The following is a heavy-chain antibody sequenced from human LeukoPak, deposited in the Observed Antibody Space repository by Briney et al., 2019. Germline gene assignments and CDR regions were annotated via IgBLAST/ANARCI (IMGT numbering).Heavy chain of an antibody. V-gene: IGHV3-11*01. CDR1: GFTFSDYY. Sequence: PGGSLRLSCAASGFTFSDYYMSWIRQAPGKGLEWVSYITSSGSAIYYADSVRGRFTISRDNARNSMFLHMDDLSAEDTAIYYGETGIVCTSGDLWGQGTLVPVPS. CDR2: ITSSGSAI. D-gene: IGHD2-21*01. J-gene: IGHJ5*02. CDR3: ETGIVCTSGDL.